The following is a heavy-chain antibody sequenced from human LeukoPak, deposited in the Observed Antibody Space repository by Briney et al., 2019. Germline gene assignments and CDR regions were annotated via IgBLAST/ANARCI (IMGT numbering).Heavy chain of an antibody. CDR3: ARDRSYSSGYYGGSLDY. J-gene: IGHJ4*02. Sequence: GRSLRLSCAASGFTFSTYGMHWVRQAPGKGLERVAIIWYDGSNKYYADSVKGRFTISRDNSKNTLYLQMNSLRAEDTAVYYCARDRSYSSGYYGGSLDYWGQGTLVTVSS. CDR1: GFTFSTYG. V-gene: IGHV3-33*01. D-gene: IGHD3-22*01. CDR2: IWYDGSNK.